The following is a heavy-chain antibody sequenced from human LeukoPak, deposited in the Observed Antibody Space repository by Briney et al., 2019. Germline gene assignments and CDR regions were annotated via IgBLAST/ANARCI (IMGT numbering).Heavy chain of an antibody. J-gene: IGHJ5*02. CDR2: ISYDGSNK. D-gene: IGHD1-26*01. Sequence: TGRSLRLSCAASGFTFSSYAMHWVRQAPGKGLEWVAVISYDGSNKYYADSVKGRFTISRDNSKNTLYLQMNSLRAEDTAVYYCARAPKFRLVGVSKGPFDPWGQGTLVTVSS. CDR3: ARAPKFRLVGVSKGPFDP. V-gene: IGHV3-30*04. CDR1: GFTFSSYA.